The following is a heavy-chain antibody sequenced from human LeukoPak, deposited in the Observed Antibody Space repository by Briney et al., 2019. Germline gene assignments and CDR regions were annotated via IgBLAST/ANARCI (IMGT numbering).Heavy chain of an antibody. CDR1: GGSIRSGDYS. CDR2: IYYSGST. D-gene: IGHD3-22*01. J-gene: IGHJ5*02. V-gene: IGHV4-30-4*08. Sequence: SETLSLTCTVSGGSIRSGDYSWNWIRQHPGKGLEWIGYIYYSGSTYYNPSLKSRVIISVDTSKNQFSLKLSSETAADTAVYYCARHSSMRSPITPWGQGTLVTVSS. CDR3: ARHSSMRSPITP.